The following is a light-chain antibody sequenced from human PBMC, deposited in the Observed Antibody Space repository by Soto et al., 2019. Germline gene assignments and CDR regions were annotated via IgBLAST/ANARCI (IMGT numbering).Light chain of an antibody. CDR2: EVS. V-gene: IGLV2-8*01. CDR3: SSYAGSNNFGV. J-gene: IGLJ1*01. Sequence: QSALTQPPSASGSPVQSVTISCTGTSSDVGGYNYVSWYQQHPGKAPKLMIYEVSQRPSGVPDRFSGSKSGNTASLTVSGLQAEDEADDYCSSYAGSNNFGVFGTGTKLTVL. CDR1: SSDVGGYNY.